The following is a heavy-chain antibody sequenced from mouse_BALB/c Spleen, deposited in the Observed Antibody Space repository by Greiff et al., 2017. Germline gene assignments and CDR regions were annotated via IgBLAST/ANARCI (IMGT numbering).Heavy chain of an antibody. CDR1: GYTFTDYY. J-gene: IGHJ2*01. CDR2: IYPGSGNT. CDR3: ARGDRVVATRYYFDY. V-gene: IGHV1-84*02. Sequence: LLESGPELVKPGASVKISCKASGYTFTDYYINWVKQKPGQGLEWIGWIYPGSGNTKYNEKFKGKATLTVDTSSSTAYMQLSSLTSEDTAVYFCARGDRVVATRYYFDYWGQGTTLTVSS. D-gene: IGHD1-1*01.